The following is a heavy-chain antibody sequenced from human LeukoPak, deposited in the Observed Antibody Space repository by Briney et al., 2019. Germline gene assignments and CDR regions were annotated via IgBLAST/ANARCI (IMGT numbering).Heavy chain of an antibody. CDR1: GYTFTGYY. Sequence: GASVKVSCKASGYTFTGYYMHWVRQAPGQGLESMGWIKRNSGGTNYGQKCQGRVTMTRDTSISTAYMELSRLRSDDTAVYYCARDPDYGDYQMRADYYYYGMDVWGQGTTVTVSS. CDR2: IKRNSGGT. D-gene: IGHD4-17*01. CDR3: ARDPDYGDYQMRADYYYYGMDV. J-gene: IGHJ6*02. V-gene: IGHV1-2*02.